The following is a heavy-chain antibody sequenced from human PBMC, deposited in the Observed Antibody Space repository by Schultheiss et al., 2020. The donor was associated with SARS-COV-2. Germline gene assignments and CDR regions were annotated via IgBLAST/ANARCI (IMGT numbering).Heavy chain of an antibody. CDR3: ARKRWPDAFDI. J-gene: IGHJ3*02. CDR2: ISGSGGST. D-gene: IGHD4-23*01. Sequence: GESLKISCAASGFTFSSYAMSWVRQAPGKGLEWVSAISGSGGSTYYADSVKGRFTISRDNSKNTLYLQMNSLRAEDTAVYYCARKRWPDAFDIWGQGTMVTVSS. V-gene: IGHV3-23*01. CDR1: GFTFSSYA.